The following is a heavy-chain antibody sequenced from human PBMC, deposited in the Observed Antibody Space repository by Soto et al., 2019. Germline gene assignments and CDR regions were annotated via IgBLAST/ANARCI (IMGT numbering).Heavy chain of an antibody. CDR3: ARDGRVVEATRYNWFDP. J-gene: IGHJ5*02. V-gene: IGHV1-46*01. Sequence: ASVKVSCKASGYTFTSYYMHWVRQAPGQGLEWMGIINPSGGSTSYAQKFQGRVTMTRDTSTSTVYMELSSLRSEDTAVYYCARDGRVVEATRYNWFDPWGQGTLVTVSS. D-gene: IGHD1-26*01. CDR1: GYTFTSYY. CDR2: INPSGGST.